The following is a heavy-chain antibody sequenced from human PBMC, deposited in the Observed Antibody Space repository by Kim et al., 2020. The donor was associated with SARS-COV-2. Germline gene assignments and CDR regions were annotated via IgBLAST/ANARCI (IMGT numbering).Heavy chain of an antibody. J-gene: IGHJ6*03. CDR3: ASSSSTSCPCYYMDV. CDR1: GFTFSTYW. D-gene: IGHD2-2*01. CDR2: INSDGSST. Sequence: GGSLRLSCAASGFTFSTYWMYWVRQAPGKGLVWVSRINSDGSSTNYADSVKGRFTISRDNAKNTLYLQMNSLRAEDTAVYYCASSSSTSCPCYYMDVWGKGTTVTVSS. V-gene: IGHV3-74*01.